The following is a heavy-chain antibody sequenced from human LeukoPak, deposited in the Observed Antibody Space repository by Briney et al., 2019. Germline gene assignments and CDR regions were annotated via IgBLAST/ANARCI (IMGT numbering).Heavy chain of an antibody. V-gene: IGHV1-2*02. D-gene: IGHD3-10*01. CDR1: GYTFTGYY. CDR2: INPNSGGT. Sequence: ASVKVSCKASGYTFTGYYMHWVRQAPGQGLEWMGWINPNSGGTNYAQKLQGRVTMTTDTSTRTAYMELRSLISDDTAVYYCAFSRLYYSDSGDYHFSYMDVWGQGTTVTISS. J-gene: IGHJ6*03. CDR3: AFSRLYYSDSGDYHFSYMDV.